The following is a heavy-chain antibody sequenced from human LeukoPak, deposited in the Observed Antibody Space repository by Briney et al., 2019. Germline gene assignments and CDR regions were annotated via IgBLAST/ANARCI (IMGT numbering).Heavy chain of an antibody. J-gene: IGHJ4*02. CDR1: ASRVSFTSHS. CDR3: AREYNSRATFDY. CDR2: ISSSGSYI. Sequence: GGSLRLSCAASASRVSFTSHSMNWVRQAPGKGLEWIPYISSSGSYIFYAASVEGRFTVSRDNARNSLYLQMNSLRAEDTAIYYCAREYNSRATFDYWGQGTLVTVSS. V-gene: IGHV3-21*05. D-gene: IGHD1-20*01.